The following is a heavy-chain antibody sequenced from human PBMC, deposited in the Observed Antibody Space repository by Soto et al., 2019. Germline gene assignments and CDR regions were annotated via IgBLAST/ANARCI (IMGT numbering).Heavy chain of an antibody. CDR3: ASSSWYSWFDP. J-gene: IGHJ5*02. D-gene: IGHD6-13*01. V-gene: IGHV4-4*02. CDR2: IYHSGST. Sequence: SETLSLTCAVSGGSISGSNWWSWVRQPPGKGLEWIGEIYHSGSTNYNPSLKSRVTISVDKSKNQFSLKLSSVTAADTAVYYCASSSWYSWFDPWGQGTLVTVSS. CDR1: GGSISGSNW.